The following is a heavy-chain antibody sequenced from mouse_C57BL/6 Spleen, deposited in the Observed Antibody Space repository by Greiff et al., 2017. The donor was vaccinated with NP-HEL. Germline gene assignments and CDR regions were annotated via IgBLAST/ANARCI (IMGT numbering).Heavy chain of an antibody. J-gene: IGHJ2*01. CDR2: IYPGNSDT. CDR3: ARAGCCSFDY. CDR1: GFTFISYW. V-gene: IGHV1-5*01. D-gene: IGHD3-3*01. Sequence: VQLQQSGTVLVRPGASVKMSCKTSGFTFISYWMHWVKQRPGQGLEWIGAIYPGNSDTSYNQTFKGKANLTAVPSASPAYLELSSLTNEDSGVDYCARAGCCSFDYWGKGTTVTVSS.